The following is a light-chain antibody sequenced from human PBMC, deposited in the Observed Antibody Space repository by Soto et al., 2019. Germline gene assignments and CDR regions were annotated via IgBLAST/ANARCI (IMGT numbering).Light chain of an antibody. Sequence: ETVLTQSPGTLSLSPGERATLSCRASQSVSSSYLAWYQQKPGQAPRLLIYGASSRATGIPDRFSGSGSGTDFTLTISRLEPEDFAVYSCQQYGSSPSITFGQGTRLEIK. V-gene: IGKV3-20*01. CDR3: QQYGSSPSIT. J-gene: IGKJ5*01. CDR1: QSVSSSY. CDR2: GAS.